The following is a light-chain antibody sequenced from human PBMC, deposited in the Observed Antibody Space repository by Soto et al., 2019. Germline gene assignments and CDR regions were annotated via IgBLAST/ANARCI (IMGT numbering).Light chain of an antibody. J-gene: IGKJ4*01. V-gene: IGKV3-15*01. CDR1: QSVNSN. CDR2: GIS. CDR3: QQYNNWPPVT. Sequence: EIVMTHSPATLSVSPCESATLSFSASQSVNSNYLAWYQQHPGQPPRLLIYGISTRATGIPARFSGSGSGTEFSLTISSLQSEDSAVYYCQQYNNWPPVTFGGGTKVDI.